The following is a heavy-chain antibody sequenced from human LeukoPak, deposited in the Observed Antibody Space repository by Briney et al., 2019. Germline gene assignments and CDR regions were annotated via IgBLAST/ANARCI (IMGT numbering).Heavy chain of an antibody. CDR2: ISSSSSYI. CDR1: GFTFSSYS. J-gene: IGHJ6*02. CDR3: AESSGPMDV. D-gene: IGHD3-10*01. Sequence: SGGSLRLSCAASGFTFSSYSMNSVRQAPGKGLEWVSSISSSSSYIYYAESVKGRFTISRDNAKNSMYLKMNSLSVEDTAVYYCAESSGPMDVWGQGTTVTVSS. V-gene: IGHV3-21*01.